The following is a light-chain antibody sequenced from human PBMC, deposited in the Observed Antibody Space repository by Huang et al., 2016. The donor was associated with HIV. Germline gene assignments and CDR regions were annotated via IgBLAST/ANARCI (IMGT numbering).Light chain of an antibody. J-gene: IGKJ1*01. CDR2: DAS. V-gene: IGKV3-15*01. CDR1: QSVSSN. Sequence: EIVMTQSPATLSVSPGERATLSCRASQSVSSNLAWYQQKPGQAPGLLIYDASTRATGVPARFSGSGSGTEFTLTISSLQSEDFAVYYCQQYNAWPPWTFGQGTKVDIK. CDR3: QQYNAWPPWT.